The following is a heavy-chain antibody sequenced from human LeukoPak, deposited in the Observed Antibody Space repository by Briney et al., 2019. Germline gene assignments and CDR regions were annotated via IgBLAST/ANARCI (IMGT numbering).Heavy chain of an antibody. CDR3: ARVVGFYGDYGGDAFDI. Sequence: PSETLSLTCTVSGGSISSSSYYWGWIRQPPGKGLEWIGSIYYSGSTYYNPSLKSRVTISVDTSKNQFSLKLSSVTAADTAVHYCARVVGFYGDYGGDAFDIWGQGTMVTVSS. CDR1: GGSISSSSYY. V-gene: IGHV4-39*07. J-gene: IGHJ3*02. D-gene: IGHD4-17*01. CDR2: IYYSGST.